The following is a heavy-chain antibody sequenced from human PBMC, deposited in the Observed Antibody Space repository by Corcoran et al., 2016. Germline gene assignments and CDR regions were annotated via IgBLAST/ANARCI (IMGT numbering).Heavy chain of an antibody. V-gene: IGHV1-46*01. CDR2: INPSGGST. CDR1: GYTFTSYY. Sequence: QVQLVQSGAEVKKPGASVKVSCKASGYTFTSYYMHWVRQAPGQGLEWMGIINPSGGSTSYAQKFQGRVTMTRATSTSTVYMELSSRRSEDTAVYYCARDSIVGATSGSRGFDYWGQGTLVTVSS. J-gene: IGHJ4*02. CDR3: ARDSIVGATSGSRGFDY. D-gene: IGHD1-26*01.